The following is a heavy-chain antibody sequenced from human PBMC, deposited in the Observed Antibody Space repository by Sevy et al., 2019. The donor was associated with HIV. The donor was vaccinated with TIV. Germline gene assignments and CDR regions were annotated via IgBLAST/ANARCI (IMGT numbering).Heavy chain of an antibody. J-gene: IGHJ4*02. V-gene: IGHV5-51*01. CDR3: ARQPAGGEDYFDY. Sequence: GESLKISCKGSGYSFANYWIGWVRQMPGKGLEWMGIIYPRDSDTRYSPSFQGQVTISAVKSITTAYLQWSSLKASDTAMYYCARQPAGGEDYFDYWGQGTLVTVPS. D-gene: IGHD3-10*01. CDR2: IYPRDSDT. CDR1: GYSFANYW.